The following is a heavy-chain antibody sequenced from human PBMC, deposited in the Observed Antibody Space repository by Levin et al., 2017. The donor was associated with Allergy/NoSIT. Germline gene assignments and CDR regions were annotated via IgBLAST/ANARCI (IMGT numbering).Heavy chain of an antibody. CDR1: GFTFSSYA. CDR3: ARDNDPYSSSPEWFDP. J-gene: IGHJ5*02. Sequence: PGGSLRLSCAASGFTFSSYAMHWVRQAPGKGLEWVAVISYDGSNKYYADSVKGRFTISRDNSKNTLYLQMNSLRAEDTAVYYCARDNDPYSSSPEWFDPWGQGTLVTVSS. D-gene: IGHD6-6*01. CDR2: ISYDGSNK. V-gene: IGHV3-30*04.